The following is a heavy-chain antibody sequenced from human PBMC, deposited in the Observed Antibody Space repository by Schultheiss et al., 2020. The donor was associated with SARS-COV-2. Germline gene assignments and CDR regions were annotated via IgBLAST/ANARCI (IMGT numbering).Heavy chain of an antibody. CDR3: ARDVRYYDSSGYDAFDI. V-gene: IGHV4-59*01. Sequence: SETLSLTCTVSGGSISSYYWSWIRQPPGKGLEWIGEIYHSGSTNYNPSLKSRVTISVDTSKNQFSLKLSSVTAADTAVYYCARDVRYYDSSGYDAFDIWGQGTMVTVSS. CDR2: IYHSGST. CDR1: GGSISSYY. J-gene: IGHJ3*02. D-gene: IGHD3-22*01.